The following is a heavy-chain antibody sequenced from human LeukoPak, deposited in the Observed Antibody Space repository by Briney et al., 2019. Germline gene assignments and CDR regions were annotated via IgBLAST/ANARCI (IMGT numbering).Heavy chain of an antibody. CDR2: IYPSGST. D-gene: IGHD3-16*02. CDR3: ARGGMITFGGVIVEN. J-gene: IGHJ4*02. V-gene: IGHV4-61*02. CDR1: GGSISSGSYY. Sequence: PSETLSLTCTVSGGSISSGSYYWSWIRQPAGKGLEWIGRIYPSGSTNYNPSLKSRVTISVDTSKNQFSLKLSSVTAADTAVYYCARGGMITFGGVIVENWGQGTLVTVPS.